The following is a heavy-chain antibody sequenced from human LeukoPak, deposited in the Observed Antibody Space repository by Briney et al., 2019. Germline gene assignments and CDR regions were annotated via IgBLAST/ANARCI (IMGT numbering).Heavy chain of an antibody. D-gene: IGHD6-19*01. CDR1: GGTFSSYA. Sequence: GASVKVSCKASGGTFSSYAIRWVRQAPGQGLEWMGRIIPILGIANYAQKFQGRVTITADKSTSTAYMELSSLRSEDTAVYYCARKGSVAAYFDYWGQGTLVTVSS. CDR3: ARKGSVAAYFDY. CDR2: IIPILGIA. V-gene: IGHV1-69*04. J-gene: IGHJ4*02.